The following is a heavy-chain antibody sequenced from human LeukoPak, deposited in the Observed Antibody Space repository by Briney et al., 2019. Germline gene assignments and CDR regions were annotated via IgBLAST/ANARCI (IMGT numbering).Heavy chain of an antibody. V-gene: IGHV3-7*05. CDR2: IKQDGSEK. D-gene: IGHD5-12*01. CDR3: AREGQGYGGKDY. J-gene: IGHJ4*02. Sequence: PGGSLRLSCVASGYXFSSHWIHWVRQAPGKGLEWVANIKQDGSEKHYVDSVKGRFTMSRDDAKNSLYLQMSSLRADDTAVYYCAREGQGYGGKDYWGQGTRVTVSS. CDR1: GYXFSSHW.